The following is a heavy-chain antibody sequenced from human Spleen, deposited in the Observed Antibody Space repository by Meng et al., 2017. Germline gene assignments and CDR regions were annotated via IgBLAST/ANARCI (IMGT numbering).Heavy chain of an antibody. Sequence: QVQLVESGGGVVQPGRSLRLSCAASGGLEWVTVIWYDGSNKYYADSVKGRFTISRDNSKNTLYLQMNSLRAEDTAVYYCAREEYNNGYYFDYWGQGILVTVSS. CDR3: AREEYNNGYYFDY. V-gene: IGHV3-33*01. CDR2: IWYDGSNK. D-gene: IGHD5-18*01. J-gene: IGHJ4*02. CDR1: G.